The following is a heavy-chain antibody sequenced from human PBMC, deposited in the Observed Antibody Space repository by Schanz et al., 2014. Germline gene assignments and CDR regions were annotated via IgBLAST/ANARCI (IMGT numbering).Heavy chain of an antibody. CDR2: ISPYNGNT. J-gene: IGHJ2*01. D-gene: IGHD6-19*01. V-gene: IGHV1-18*01. CDR3: ARLSVAGRPHVNYWYFDL. CDR1: GYTFTSYG. Sequence: QVQLVQSGAEVKKPGASVKVSCKASGYTFTSYGISWVRQAPGQGLEWMGWISPYNGNTNYAQKLQGRVTMTADTSTSTAYMDLRSLRSDDTAVYYCARLSVAGRPHVNYWYFDLWGPGALVTVSS.